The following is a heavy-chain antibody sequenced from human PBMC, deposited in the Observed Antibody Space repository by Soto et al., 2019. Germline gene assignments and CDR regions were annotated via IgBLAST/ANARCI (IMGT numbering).Heavy chain of an antibody. Sequence: EASVKVSCKESGYAFPSYGISWVRQAPGQGLEWMGWISAYNGNTNYAQKLQGRVTMTTDTSTSTAYMELTSLRSDDTAVYYGALLLHLSSSSWDDDYGMDVWGQGTMVTVSS. V-gene: IGHV1-18*04. CDR1: GYAFPSYG. CDR2: ISAYNGNT. CDR3: ALLLHLSSSSWDDDYGMDV. J-gene: IGHJ6*02. D-gene: IGHD6-6*01.